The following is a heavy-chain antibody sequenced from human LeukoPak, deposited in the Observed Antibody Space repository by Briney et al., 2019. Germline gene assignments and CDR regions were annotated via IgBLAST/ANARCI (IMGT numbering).Heavy chain of an antibody. CDR2: INHSGST. CDR3: ARAVGYSYDYYYYYGMDV. V-gene: IGHV4-34*01. J-gene: IGHJ6*02. CDR1: GGSFSGYY. Sequence: SETLSLTCAVYGGSFSGYYWSWIRQPPGKGLEWIGEINHSGSTNYSPSLKSRVTISVDTSKNQFSLKLSSVTAADTAVYYCARAVGYSYDYYYYYGMDVWGQGTTVTVSS. D-gene: IGHD5-18*01.